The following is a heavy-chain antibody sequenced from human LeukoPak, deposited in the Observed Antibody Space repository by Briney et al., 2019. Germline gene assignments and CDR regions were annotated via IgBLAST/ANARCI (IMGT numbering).Heavy chain of an antibody. V-gene: IGHV3-23*01. CDR2: ISDSGGST. D-gene: IGHD6-19*01. CDR3: AKDPSRAVAADWFDP. J-gene: IGHJ5*02. Sequence: GGSLRLSCAASGFTFSNYDMSWVRQAPGKGLEWVSSISDSGGSTYHADSVKGRFTISRDNSKNTLYLQMTNLRAADTAVYYCAKDPSRAVAADWFDPWDQGSLVTVSS. CDR1: GFTFSNYD.